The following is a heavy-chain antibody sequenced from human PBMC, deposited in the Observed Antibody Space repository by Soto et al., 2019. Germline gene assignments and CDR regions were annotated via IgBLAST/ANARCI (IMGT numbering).Heavy chain of an antibody. CDR1: GFTFSSYA. D-gene: IGHD3-3*01. J-gene: IGHJ4*02. CDR2: ISYDGSNK. Sequence: TGGSLRLSCAASGFTFSSYAMHWVRQAPGKGLEWVAVISYDGSNKYYADSVKGRFTISRDNSKNTLYLQLNSLRAEDTAVYYCARDKRDLRVLEWSYYFDYWGQGT. V-gene: IGHV3-30-3*01. CDR3: ARDKRDLRVLEWSYYFDY.